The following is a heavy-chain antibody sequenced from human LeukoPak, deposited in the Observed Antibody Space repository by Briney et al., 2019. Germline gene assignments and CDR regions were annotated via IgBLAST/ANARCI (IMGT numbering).Heavy chain of an antibody. Sequence: PSETLSLTCTVSGGSISSSYWSWIRQPPGKGLEWIGYIYYSGSTNYNPSLKSRVTISVDTSKNQFFLKLSSVTAADTAVYYCARGGSLIDYWGQGTLVTVSS. CDR3: ARGGSLIDY. J-gene: IGHJ4*02. CDR2: IYYSGST. V-gene: IGHV4-59*01. CDR1: GGSISSSY.